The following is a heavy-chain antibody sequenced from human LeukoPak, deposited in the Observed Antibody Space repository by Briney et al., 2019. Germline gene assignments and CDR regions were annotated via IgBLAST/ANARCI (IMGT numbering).Heavy chain of an antibody. CDR2: IWYDGSNK. V-gene: IGHV3-33*01. Sequence: GGSLRLSCAASGFTFSSYGMHWVRQAPGKGLEWVAVIWYDGSNKYYADSVKGRFTISRDNAKNSLYLQMNSLRDEDTAVYYCARTTVTTFGYWGQGTLVTVSS. CDR3: ARTTVTTFGY. D-gene: IGHD4-17*01. J-gene: IGHJ4*02. CDR1: GFTFSSYG.